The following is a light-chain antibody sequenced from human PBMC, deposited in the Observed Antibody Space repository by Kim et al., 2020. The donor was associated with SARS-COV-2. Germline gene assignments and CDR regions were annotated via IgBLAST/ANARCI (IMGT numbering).Light chain of an antibody. Sequence: PGESATLSCRASQTVNSRYLAWYQQTPGQATRLLIYGASTRAAGIPDRFSGSGSGTDFTLTISRLEPEDFAVYYCHQYGSSPWTSGHGTKVDIK. V-gene: IGKV3-20*01. CDR2: GAS. J-gene: IGKJ1*01. CDR3: HQYGSSPWT. CDR1: QTVNSRY.